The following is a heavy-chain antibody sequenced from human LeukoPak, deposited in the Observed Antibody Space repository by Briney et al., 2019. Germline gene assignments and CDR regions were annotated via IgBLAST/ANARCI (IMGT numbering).Heavy chain of an antibody. V-gene: IGHV3-53*01. J-gene: IGHJ6*02. CDR3: ARHSYSRYYYGIDV. CDR2: IFSGGST. CDR1: GFIVRSNY. D-gene: IGHD2-15*01. Sequence: AGGSLRLSCAASGFIVRSNYMSWVRQAPGKGLEWVSVIFSGGSTYFADSVKGRFTISRENSKNTLYLQMNSLRAEDTAVYYCARHSYSRYYYGIDVWGQGTTVTVSS.